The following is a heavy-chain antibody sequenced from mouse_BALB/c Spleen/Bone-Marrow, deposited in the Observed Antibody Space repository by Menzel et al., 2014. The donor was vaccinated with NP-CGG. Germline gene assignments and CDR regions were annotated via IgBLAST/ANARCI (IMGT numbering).Heavy chain of an antibody. V-gene: IGHV14-3*02. Sequence: VQLQQPGAELVKPGASVKLSCTASGFNIKDTYMHWVKQRPEQGLEWIGRIDPANGNTKYDPKFQGKATITADTSSNTAYLQLSSLTSEDTAVYYCAYGSSYDYFDYWAKAPLSQSPQ. CDR1: GFNIKDTY. J-gene: IGHJ2*01. D-gene: IGHD1-1*01. CDR2: IDPANGNT. CDR3: AYGSSYDYFDY.